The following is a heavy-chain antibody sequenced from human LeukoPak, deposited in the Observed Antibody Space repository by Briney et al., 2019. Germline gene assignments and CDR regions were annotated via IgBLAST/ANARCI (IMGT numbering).Heavy chain of an antibody. CDR3: ARGALYQYYTDV. CDR1: GFTFSSYA. CDR2: ISYDGSNK. J-gene: IGHJ6*03. Sequence: GGSLRLSCAASGFTFSSYAMHWVRQAPGKGLEWVAVISYDGSNKYYADSVKGRFTISRDNSKNTLYLQMNSLRAEDTAVYYCARGALYQYYTDVWGKGTTVTVSS. V-gene: IGHV3-30-3*01.